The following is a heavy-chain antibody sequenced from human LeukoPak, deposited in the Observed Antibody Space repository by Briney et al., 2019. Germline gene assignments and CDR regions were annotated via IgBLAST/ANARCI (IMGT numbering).Heavy chain of an antibody. Sequence: GSLRLSCAASGFTFSNHGMHWVRQAPGKGLEWVAVIWYDGSNKYYVDSVKGRFTISRDNSKNTLYLQMNSLRAEDTAVYYCAMYNSLSHLDYWGQGTLVTVSS. J-gene: IGHJ4*02. CDR2: IWYDGSNK. CDR1: GFTFSNHG. CDR3: AMYNSLSHLDY. D-gene: IGHD2/OR15-2a*01. V-gene: IGHV3-33*01.